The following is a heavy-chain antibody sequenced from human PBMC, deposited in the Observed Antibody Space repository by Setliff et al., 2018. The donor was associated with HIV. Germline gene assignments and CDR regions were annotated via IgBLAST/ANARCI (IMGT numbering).Heavy chain of an antibody. CDR1: GYTFTTYA. D-gene: IGHD2-21*02. Sequence: ASVKVSCKASGYTFTTYAMHWVRQAPGQRLEWMGWIDAGNGNTKYSQKFQGRVTITGDTSASTAYLELSSLGSEDTAVYYCARDLPDCGGDYDVVIYFDYWGQGTLVTVSS. CDR2: IDAGNGNT. CDR3: ARDLPDCGGDYDVVIYFDY. J-gene: IGHJ4*02. V-gene: IGHV1-3*01.